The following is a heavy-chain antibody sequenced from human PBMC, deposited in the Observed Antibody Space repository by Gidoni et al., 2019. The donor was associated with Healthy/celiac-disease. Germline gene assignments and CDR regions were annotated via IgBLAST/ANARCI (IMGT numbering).Heavy chain of an antibody. CDR1: GFTFSSYS. CDR2: ISSSSSTI. V-gene: IGHV3-48*02. CDR3: ARDGTVVTHYYYYGMDV. Sequence: EVQLVESGGGLVQPGGSLRLSCAASGFTFSSYSMNWVRQATGKGLEWVSYISSSSSTIYYADSVKGRFTISRDNAKNSLYLQMNSLRDEDTAVYYCARDGTVVTHYYYYGMDVWGQGTTVTVSS. D-gene: IGHD2-15*01. J-gene: IGHJ6*02.